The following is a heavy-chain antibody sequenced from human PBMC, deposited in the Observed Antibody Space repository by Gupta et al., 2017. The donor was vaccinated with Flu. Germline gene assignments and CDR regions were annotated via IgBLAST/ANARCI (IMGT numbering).Heavy chain of an antibody. J-gene: IGHJ4*02. CDR1: GFTFRSYA. CDR3: VKGSRASRPYYFDY. CDR2: SDGRGGST. Sequence: EVQLLESGGNLVQPGGSLGLSCAASGFTFRSYAMSWVRQAPGKGLDWISASDGRGGSTYYANSVKGRFTISRDNSKNTLYLQMNSLRAEDTAVYFCVKGSRASRPYYFDYWGQGSLVAVSS. V-gene: IGHV3-23*05. D-gene: IGHD3-16*01.